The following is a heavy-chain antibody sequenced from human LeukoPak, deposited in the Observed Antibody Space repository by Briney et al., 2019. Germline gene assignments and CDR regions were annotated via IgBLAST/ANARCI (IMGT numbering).Heavy chain of an antibody. CDR1: GFTFSNYA. Sequence: GGSLRLSCAASGFTFSNYAMHRVRQAPGKGLEWVAVILYDGSDKYYADSVKGRLTLSRDNSKNTVYLQMNSLRVEDTAVYYCARQGSYGDLAAYFQDWGQGTLVTVSS. D-gene: IGHD3-10*01. CDR2: ILYDGSDK. CDR3: ARQGSYGDLAAYFQD. V-gene: IGHV3-30*04. J-gene: IGHJ1*01.